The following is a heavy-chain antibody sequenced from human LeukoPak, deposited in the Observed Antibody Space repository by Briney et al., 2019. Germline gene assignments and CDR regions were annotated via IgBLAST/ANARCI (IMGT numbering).Heavy chain of an antibody. CDR2: INAGNGNT. CDR1: GYTSTSYA. J-gene: IGHJ3*02. D-gene: IGHD6-19*01. Sequence: ASVKVSCKASGYTSTSYAMHWVRQAPGQRLEWMGWINAGNGNTKYSQKFQGRVTITRDTSASTAYMELSSLRSEDTAVYYCARSLGLIAVAVGGAFDIWGQGTMVTVSS. CDR3: ARSLGLIAVAVGGAFDI. V-gene: IGHV1-3*01.